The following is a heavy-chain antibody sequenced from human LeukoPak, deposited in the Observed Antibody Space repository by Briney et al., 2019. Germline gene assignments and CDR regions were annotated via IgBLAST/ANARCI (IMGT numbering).Heavy chain of an antibody. V-gene: IGHV1-69*04. Sequence: SVKVSFKASGGTFSSYAISWVRQAPGQGLEWMGRIIPILGIANYAQKFQGRVTITADKSTNTAYMELSSLRSEDTAVYYCASGREVQHWGQGTLVTVSS. J-gene: IGHJ1*01. CDR3: ASGREVQH. D-gene: IGHD1-26*01. CDR2: IIPILGIA. CDR1: GGTFSSYA.